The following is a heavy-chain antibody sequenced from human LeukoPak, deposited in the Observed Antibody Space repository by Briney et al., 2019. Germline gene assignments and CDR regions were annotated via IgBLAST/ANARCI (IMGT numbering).Heavy chain of an antibody. CDR3: AKDLVASSGWYRGDY. D-gene: IGHD6-19*01. J-gene: IGHJ4*02. CDR2: ISSGSTNI. CDR1: GFTFSIYS. Sequence: GGSLRLSCAASGFTFSIYSMNWVRQAPGKGLEWVSCISSGSTNIYYADSVRGRFTISRDNAKNSLYLQMNSLRAEDTAVYYCAKDLVASSGWYRGDYWGQGTLVTVSS. V-gene: IGHV3-21*04.